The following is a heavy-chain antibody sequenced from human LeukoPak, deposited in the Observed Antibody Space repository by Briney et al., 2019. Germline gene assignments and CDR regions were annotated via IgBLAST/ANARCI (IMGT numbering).Heavy chain of an antibody. CDR3: AKDIREHDSSGYYPDDAFDI. J-gene: IGHJ3*02. CDR1: GFTFSTCA. V-gene: IGHV3-23*01. Sequence: GGSLRLSCAASGFTFSTCAMSWVRQAPGKGLEWVSTISGGGRSTDYADSVKGHFTISRDNSKNTLYLQMNSLRAEDTAVYYCAKDIREHDSSGYYPDDAFDIWGQGTMVTVSS. D-gene: IGHD3-22*01. CDR2: ISGGGRST.